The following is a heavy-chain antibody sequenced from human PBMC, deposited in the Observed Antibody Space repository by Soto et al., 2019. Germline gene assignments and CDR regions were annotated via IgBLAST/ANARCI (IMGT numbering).Heavy chain of an antibody. J-gene: IGHJ4*02. V-gene: IGHV4-61*08. Sequence: PSETLSLTCTVSGGSISSGGYYWRWIRQHPGKGLEWIGYIYYSGSTNYNPSLKSRVTISVDTSKNQFSLKLSSVTAADTAVYYCARLGYSGYDNPVMVVAATWYYFDYWGQGTLVTVS. D-gene: IGHD2-15*01. CDR2: IYYSGST. CDR3: ARLGYSGYDNPVMVVAATWYYFDY. CDR1: GGSISSGGYY.